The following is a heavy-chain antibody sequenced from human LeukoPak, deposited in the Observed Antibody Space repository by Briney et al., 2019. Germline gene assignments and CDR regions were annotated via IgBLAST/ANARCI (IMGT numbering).Heavy chain of an antibody. CDR2: ISYDGSNK. J-gene: IGHJ3*02. V-gene: IGHV3-30-3*01. D-gene: IGHD1/OR15-1a*01. CDR1: GFTFSSYA. Sequence: GGSLRLSCAASGFTFSSYAMHWVRQAPGKGLEWVAVISYDGSNKYYPDSVKGRFTISRDNVKNTLFLQMNSLGAEDTALYYCARGWNTTPRSGFDIWGLGTMVTVSS. CDR3: ARGWNTTPRSGFDI.